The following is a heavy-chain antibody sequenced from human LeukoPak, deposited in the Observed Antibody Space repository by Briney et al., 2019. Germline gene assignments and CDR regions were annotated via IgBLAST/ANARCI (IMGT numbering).Heavy chain of an antibody. CDR2: IWYDGSNK. CDR1: GFTFSNYG. Sequence: TGGSLRLSCAASGFTFSNYGMHWVRQAPGKGLEWVAVIWYDGSNKYYGDSVKGRFTISRDNAKNTLYLQMNSLGAEDTAVYYCARRINYYDSSGYYYVRYFDSWGQGTLVAVSS. J-gene: IGHJ4*02. V-gene: IGHV3-33*01. CDR3: ARRINYYDSSGYYYVRYFDS. D-gene: IGHD3-22*01.